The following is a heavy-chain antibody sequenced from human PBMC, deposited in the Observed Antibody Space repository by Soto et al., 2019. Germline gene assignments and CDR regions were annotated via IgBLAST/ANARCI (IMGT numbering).Heavy chain of an antibody. CDR1: GYTFTSYA. D-gene: IGHD2-21*01. CDR3: ASEYCGGYFHSPARYGMDG. CDR2: INAGNGNT. J-gene: IGHJ6*02. Sequence: ASVKVSCKASGYTFTSYAMHWVRQAPGQRLEWMGWINAGNGNTKYSQKFQGRVTITRDTSASTAYMELSSLRSEDTVVYYCASEYCGGYFHSPARYGMDGWGQGTTVTVSS. V-gene: IGHV1-3*01.